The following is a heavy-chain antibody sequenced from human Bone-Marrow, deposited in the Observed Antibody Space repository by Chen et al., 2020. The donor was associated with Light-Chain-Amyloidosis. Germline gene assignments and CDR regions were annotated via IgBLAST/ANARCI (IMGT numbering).Heavy chain of an antibody. CDR3: ARDRFYGSGSYYIFDY. Sequence: QVQLVQSWAEVKKPGASVKVSCKASGYTFTNYALHWVRQAPGQRLEWMGWINAGNGNTKYSQKFQGRVTITRDTSASIAYMELSSLRSEDTAVYYCARDRFYGSGSYYIFDYWGQGTLVTVSS. J-gene: IGHJ4*02. CDR1: GYTFTNYA. V-gene: IGHV1-3*01. CDR2: INAGNGNT. D-gene: IGHD3-10*01.